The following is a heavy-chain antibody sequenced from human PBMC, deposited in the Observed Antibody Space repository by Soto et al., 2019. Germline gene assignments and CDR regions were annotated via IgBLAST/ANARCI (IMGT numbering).Heavy chain of an antibody. Sequence: QVQLQQWGAGLLKPSETLSLTCAVYGGSFGGYYWSWIRQPPGKGLEWIGEINHSGSTNYNPSLKSRVTISVDTSKNQFYLKLSSVTAADTAVYYCARRRPPTPRYNWFDPWGQGTLVTVSS. CDR2: INHSGST. J-gene: IGHJ5*02. V-gene: IGHV4-34*01. CDR1: GGSFGGYY. CDR3: ARRRPPTPRYNWFDP.